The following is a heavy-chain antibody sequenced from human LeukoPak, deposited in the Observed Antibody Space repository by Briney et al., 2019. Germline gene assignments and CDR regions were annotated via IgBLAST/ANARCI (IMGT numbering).Heavy chain of an antibody. CDR3: ARWFGGKTLDY. CDR1: GFTFSSYS. CDR2: ISSGSDYI. V-gene: IGHV3-21*06. D-gene: IGHD3-10*01. Sequence: GGSLRLSCAASGFTFSSYSMNWVRQAPGKGLEWVSSISSGSDYIHYTDSVKGRFTISRDNAKNSLYLQMNSLRAEDTAVYYCARWFGGKTLDYWGQGTLVTVSS. J-gene: IGHJ4*02.